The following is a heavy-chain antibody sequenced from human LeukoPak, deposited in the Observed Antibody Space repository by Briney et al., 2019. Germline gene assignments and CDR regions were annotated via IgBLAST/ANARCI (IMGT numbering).Heavy chain of an antibody. CDR3: AKDHLYCSGGSCYFDS. CDR1: GFTFSSYA. J-gene: IGHJ4*02. D-gene: IGHD2-15*01. CDR2: ISGSGGST. Sequence: GGSLRLSCAASGFTFSSYAMSWVRQAPGKGLEWVSAISGSGGSTYCADSVKGRFTISRDNSKNTLYLQMNSLRAEDTAVYYCAKDHLYCSGGSCYFDSWGQGTLVTVSS. V-gene: IGHV3-23*01.